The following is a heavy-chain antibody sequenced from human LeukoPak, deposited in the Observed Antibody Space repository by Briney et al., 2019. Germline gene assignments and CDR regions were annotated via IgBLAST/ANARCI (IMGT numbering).Heavy chain of an antibody. CDR3: AREDSSGCTDY. D-gene: IGHD6-19*01. J-gene: IGHJ4*02. CDR1: GGPTISST. Sequence: PSETLSLTCTVSGGPTISSTWSWIRHPPGKGLEWIGRIYTSGSTNYNPSLKSRVTMSVDTSKNQFSLKLSSVTAADTAVYYCAREDSSGCTDYWGQGTLVTVSS. V-gene: IGHV4-4*07. CDR2: IYTSGST.